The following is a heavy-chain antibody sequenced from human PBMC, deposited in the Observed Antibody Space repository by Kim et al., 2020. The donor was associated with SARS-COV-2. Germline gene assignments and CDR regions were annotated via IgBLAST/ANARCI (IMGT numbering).Heavy chain of an antibody. CDR3: ATGVAAAGTPDDYYYYYGMDV. V-gene: IGHV1-24*01. CDR2: FDPEDGET. J-gene: IGHJ6*02. CDR1: GYTLTELS. D-gene: IGHD6-13*01. Sequence: ASVKVSCKVSGYTLTELSMHWVRKAPGKGLEWMGGFDPEDGETIYAQKFQGRVTMTEDTSTDTAYMELSSLRSEDTAVYYCATGVAAAGTPDDYYYYYGMDVWGQGTTVTVSS.